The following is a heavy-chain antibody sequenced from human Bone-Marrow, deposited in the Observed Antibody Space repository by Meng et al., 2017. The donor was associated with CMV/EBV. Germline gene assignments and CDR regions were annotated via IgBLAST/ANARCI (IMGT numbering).Heavy chain of an antibody. D-gene: IGHD2-21*01. V-gene: IGHV4-39*07. CDR1: DGSIRSNTYY. Sequence: SETLSLTCTVSDGSIRSNTYYWGWIRQPPGKGLEWIGSISYSGSTYYTPSLKSRVTISVDTSKSQFSLNLSSVTAAGTAIYYCASITLWYTRFDYWGQGTLVTVSS. J-gene: IGHJ4*02. CDR3: ASITLWYTRFDY. CDR2: ISYSGST.